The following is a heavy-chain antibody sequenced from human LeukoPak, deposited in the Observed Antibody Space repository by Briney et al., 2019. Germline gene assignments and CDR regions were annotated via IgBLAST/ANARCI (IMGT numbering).Heavy chain of an antibody. CDR1: GFTFSNYA. V-gene: IGHV3-23*01. D-gene: IGHD3-10*01. CDR2: ITGGSGRT. Sequence: GGSLRLSCAASGFTFSNYAMTWVRQAPGKGLESVSTITGGSGRTYYTDSVKGRFTISRDHSENTLYLQMNSLRAEDTAVYHCAKHGRGNNSRDYFDYWGEGTLVTVSS. J-gene: IGHJ4*02. CDR3: AKHGRGNNSRDYFDY.